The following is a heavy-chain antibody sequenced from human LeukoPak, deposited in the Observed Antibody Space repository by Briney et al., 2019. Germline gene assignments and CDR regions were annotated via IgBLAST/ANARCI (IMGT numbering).Heavy chain of an antibody. J-gene: IGHJ4*02. Sequence: GGSLRLSCAGSGFTFNDYAMSWVRRAPRKGLEWVSTIMIGGDGKHYADSVKGRFTISRDRSESTLFLQMDDLRADDTAVYYCVRAAPQNCYPSSCSLFDKWGQGTLVTVSS. CDR1: GFTFNDYA. CDR3: VRAAPQNCYPSSCSLFDK. V-gene: IGHV3-23*01. D-gene: IGHD2-2*01. CDR2: IMIGGDGK.